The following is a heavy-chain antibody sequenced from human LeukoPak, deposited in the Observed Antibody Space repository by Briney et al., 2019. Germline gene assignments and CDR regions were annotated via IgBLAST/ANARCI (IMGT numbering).Heavy chain of an antibody. CDR3: ARVPIVVVPAAWSDY. D-gene: IGHD2-2*01. Sequence: GGSLRLSCAASGFTFSSYSMNWVRQAPGKGLEWVSYISDSSTTMYYAESVKGRFTISRDNAKNSLYLQTNSLRDEDTAVYYCARVPIVVVPAAWSDYWGQGTLVTVSS. CDR1: GFTFSSYS. J-gene: IGHJ4*02. CDR2: ISDSSTTM. V-gene: IGHV3-48*02.